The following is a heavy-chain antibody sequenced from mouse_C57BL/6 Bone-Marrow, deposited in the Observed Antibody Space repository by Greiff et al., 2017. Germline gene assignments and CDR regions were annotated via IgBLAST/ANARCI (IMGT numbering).Heavy chain of an antibody. CDR1: GYAFSSSW. CDR3: ARYDYDGYYYAMDY. V-gene: IGHV1-82*01. Sequence: VQLQQSGPELVKPGASVKISCKASGYAFSSSWMNWVKQRPGKGLEWIGRFYPGDGDTNYNGKFKGKATLTADKSSSTAYMQLSSLTSEDSAVYFCARYDYDGYYYAMDYWGQGTSVTVSS. J-gene: IGHJ4*01. D-gene: IGHD2-4*01. CDR2: FYPGDGDT.